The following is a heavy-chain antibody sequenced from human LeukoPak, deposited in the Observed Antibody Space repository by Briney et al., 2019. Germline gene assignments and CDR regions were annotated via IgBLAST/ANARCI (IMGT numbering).Heavy chain of an antibody. Sequence: ASVKVSCKASGYTFTGYYMHWLRQAPGQGLEWMGWISPSSGGTNYAQKFQGRVTMTRDTSISTAYMDLSRLRSDDTAMYYCARGPRIAVAGTGTYYWGQGTLVTVSS. J-gene: IGHJ4*02. CDR2: ISPSSGGT. CDR3: ARGPRIAVAGTGTYY. CDR1: GYTFTGYY. V-gene: IGHV1-2*02. D-gene: IGHD6-19*01.